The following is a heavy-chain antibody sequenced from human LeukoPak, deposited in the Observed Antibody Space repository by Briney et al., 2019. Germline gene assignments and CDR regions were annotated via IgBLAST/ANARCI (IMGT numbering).Heavy chain of an antibody. V-gene: IGHV3-23*01. Sequence: PGGSLRLSCAASGFTFSSYAMSWVRQAPGKGLEWVSAISGSGGSTYYADSVKGRFTISRDNSKNTLYLQMNSLRAEDTAVYYCARVSSYYDILTGPRFDFWGQGTLVTVSS. CDR3: ARVSSYYDILTGPRFDF. D-gene: IGHD3-9*01. J-gene: IGHJ4*02. CDR2: ISGSGGST. CDR1: GFTFSSYA.